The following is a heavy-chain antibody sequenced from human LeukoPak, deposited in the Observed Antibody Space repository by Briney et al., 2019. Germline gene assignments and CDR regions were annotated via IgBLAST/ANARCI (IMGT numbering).Heavy chain of an antibody. CDR2: IKQDGSEK. CDR3: ARDWVQVVVVPAAFDP. Sequence: PGGSLRLSCAASGFTFSRYWMSWVRQAPGKGLEWVANIKQDGSEKYYVDSVKGRFTISRDNAKNSLYLQMTSLRAEDTAVYYCARDWVQVVVVPAAFDPWGQGTLVTVSS. D-gene: IGHD2-2*01. J-gene: IGHJ5*02. V-gene: IGHV3-7*01. CDR1: GFTFSRYW.